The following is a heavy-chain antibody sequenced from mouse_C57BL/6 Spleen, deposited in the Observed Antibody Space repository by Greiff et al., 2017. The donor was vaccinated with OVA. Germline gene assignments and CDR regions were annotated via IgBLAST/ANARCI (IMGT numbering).Heavy chain of an antibody. J-gene: IGHJ3*01. Sequence: LQQPGAELVKPGASVKMSCKASGYTFTSYWITWVKQRPGQGLEWIGDIYPGSGSTNYNEKFKSKATLTVDTSSSTAYMQLSSLTSEDSAVYYCARYYYGSSPWFAYWGQGTLVTVSA. V-gene: IGHV1-55*01. D-gene: IGHD1-1*01. CDR3: ARYYYGSSPWFAY. CDR2: IYPGSGST. CDR1: GYTFTSYW.